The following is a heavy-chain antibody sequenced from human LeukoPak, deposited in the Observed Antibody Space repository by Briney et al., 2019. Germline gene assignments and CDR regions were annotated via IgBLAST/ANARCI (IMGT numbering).Heavy chain of an antibody. V-gene: IGHV1-69*05. CDR3: ARTPRGLRFLEWLLSFDY. Sequence: SVKVSCKASGGTFSSYAISWVRQAPGQGLEWMGGIIPIFSTANYALKFQGRVTITTDESMSTAYMELSSLRSEDTAVYYCARTPRGLRFLEWLLSFDYWGQGTLVTVSS. J-gene: IGHJ4*02. CDR2: IIPIFSTA. CDR1: GGTFSSYA. D-gene: IGHD3-3*01.